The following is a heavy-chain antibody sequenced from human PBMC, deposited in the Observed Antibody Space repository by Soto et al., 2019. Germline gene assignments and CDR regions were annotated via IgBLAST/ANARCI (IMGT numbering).Heavy chain of an antibody. J-gene: IGHJ4*02. V-gene: IGHV4-59*01. D-gene: IGHD2-21*02. CDR3: GSVVTASYFDY. Sequence: QVQLQESGPGLVKPSETLSLTCTVSGGSISSYYWSWIRQPPGKGLEWIEYIYYSGGTNYNPSLKSRVTISVDTSKNQFSLKLSSVTAADTAVYYCGSVVTASYFDYWGQGTLVTVSS. CDR1: GGSISSYY. CDR2: IYYSGGT.